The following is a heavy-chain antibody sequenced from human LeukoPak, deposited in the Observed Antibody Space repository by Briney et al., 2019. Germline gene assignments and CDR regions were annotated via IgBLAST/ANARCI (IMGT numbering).Heavy chain of an antibody. CDR1: NGSFSSYY. Sequence: KPSETLSLTCGVYNGSFSSYYWTWIRQPPGKGLQWIGEINHTGSTNYNPSLKSRVTIPVDTSKNQFSLKLSSVTAADTAEYYCARGNYAFYSDTSGHYVYWYFDLWGRGTLVTVSS. D-gene: IGHD3-22*01. V-gene: IGHV4-34*01. CDR2: INHTGST. J-gene: IGHJ2*01. CDR3: ARGNYAFYSDTSGHYVYWYFDL.